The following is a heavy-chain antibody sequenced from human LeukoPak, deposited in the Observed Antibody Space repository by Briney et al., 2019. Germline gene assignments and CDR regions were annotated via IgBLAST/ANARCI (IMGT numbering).Heavy chain of an antibody. CDR3: ATLGDSRGPAYYNYYMDV. Sequence: AASLNLSCKVSGYTLSKLSMHWVRQAPGKGLEWMGGFDPEDGETIYAQRFQDRVTMTEDTSTDTAYMKLSSLRSEDTAVYYCATLGDSRGPAYYNYYMDVWGKGTTVTVSS. J-gene: IGHJ6*03. D-gene: IGHD6-13*01. V-gene: IGHV1-24*01. CDR1: GYTLSKLS. CDR2: FDPEDGET.